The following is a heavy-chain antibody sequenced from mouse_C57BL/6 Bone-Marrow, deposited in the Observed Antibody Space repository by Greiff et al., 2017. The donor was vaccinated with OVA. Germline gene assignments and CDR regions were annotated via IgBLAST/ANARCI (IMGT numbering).Heavy chain of an antibody. Sequence: VQLQQPGAELVRPGASVTLSCKASGYTFTDYEMHWVKQTPVHGLEWIGVIDPETGGTAYNQKFKGKAILTADKSSSTAYMELRSLTSEDSAVYYCTRDYSNYYAMDYWGQGTSVTVSS. J-gene: IGHJ4*01. CDR2: IDPETGGT. CDR1: GYTFTDYE. D-gene: IGHD2-5*01. CDR3: TRDYSNYYAMDY. V-gene: IGHV1-15*01.